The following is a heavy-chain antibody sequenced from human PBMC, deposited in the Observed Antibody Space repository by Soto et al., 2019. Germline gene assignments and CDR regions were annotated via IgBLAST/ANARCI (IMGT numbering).Heavy chain of an antibody. CDR2: MNPNSGNT. Sequence: GASLKVSCKASGYTFTSYDINWVRQATGQGLEWMGWMNPNSGNTGYAQKFQGRVTMTRNTSISTAYMELSSLRSEDTAVYYCARGPPEWGGGFLEWLSFYYYYGMDVWGQGTTVTVSS. J-gene: IGHJ6*02. D-gene: IGHD3-3*01. V-gene: IGHV1-8*01. CDR1: GYTFTSYD. CDR3: ARGPPEWGGGFLEWLSFYYYYGMDV.